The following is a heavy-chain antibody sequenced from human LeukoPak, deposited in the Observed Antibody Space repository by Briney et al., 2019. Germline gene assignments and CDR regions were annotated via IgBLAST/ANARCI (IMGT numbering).Heavy chain of an antibody. CDR1: GGSIRSSAYY. J-gene: IGHJ3*02. CDR2: IYYSGST. CDR3: ARHPQPFDI. Sequence: SETLSLTCTVSGGSIRSSAYYWDWIRQPPGRGLEWIGTIYYSGSTNYNPSLKSRVTISLDMSKNQFSLKLNSVTAADTAMYYCARHPQPFDIWGHGTMVTVSS. V-gene: IGHV4-39*01. D-gene: IGHD6-13*01.